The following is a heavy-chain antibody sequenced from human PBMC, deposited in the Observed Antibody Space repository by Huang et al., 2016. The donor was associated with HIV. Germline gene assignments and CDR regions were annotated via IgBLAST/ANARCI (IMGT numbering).Heavy chain of an antibody. J-gene: IGHJ4*02. CDR1: GYTLPDSN. CDR2: INPKRGGA. Sequence: QVQLVQSGAEVKNPGASVRVSCKASGYTLPDSNIHWVRQAPGQGLESRGRINPKRGGATYEQRFQGGVTMTRDTTISTVHMDLRRIQSDDTAVYFCARDWSFGSSTSPADWGQGTLVTVSS. CDR3: ARDWSFGSSTSPAD. D-gene: IGHD6-6*01. V-gene: IGHV1-2*02.